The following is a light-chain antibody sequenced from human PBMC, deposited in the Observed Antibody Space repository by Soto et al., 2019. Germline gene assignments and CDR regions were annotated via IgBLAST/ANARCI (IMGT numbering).Light chain of an antibody. CDR1: QSVNRN. CDR2: AAS. Sequence: EIVMTQSPVTLSVSPGERATLSCRASQSVNRNLAWYQQKPGQAPRLLIYAASARATGIPARFRGSGSGTEFTLTISSLQSEDFAVYYCQQYGSSPRTFGQGTKVDIK. J-gene: IGKJ1*01. CDR3: QQYGSSPRT. V-gene: IGKV3-15*01.